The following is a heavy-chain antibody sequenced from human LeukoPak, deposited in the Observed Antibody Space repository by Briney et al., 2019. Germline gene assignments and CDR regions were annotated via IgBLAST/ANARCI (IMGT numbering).Heavy chain of an antibody. CDR1: GYTFIDYF. J-gene: IGHJ4*02. Sequence: ASVKVSCKASGYTFIDYFIHWVRQAPGQGLQWMGRINPNSGGTNYAEKFQGRVTLTRATSITTAYMELSSLRSDDSAVYYCARDLSSTSNWELDYWGQGTLVTVSS. CDR2: INPNSGGT. V-gene: IGHV1-2*06. CDR3: ARDLSSTSNWELDY. D-gene: IGHD7-27*01.